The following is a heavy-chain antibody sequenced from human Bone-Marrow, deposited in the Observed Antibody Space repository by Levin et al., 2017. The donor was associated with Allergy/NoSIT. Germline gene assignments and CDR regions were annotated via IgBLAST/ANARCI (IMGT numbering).Heavy chain of an antibody. J-gene: IGHJ4*02. CDR1: GFSLTTRGMR. V-gene: IGHV2-70*04. CDR3: ARHHSDSSGAFDD. D-gene: IGHD3-22*01. Sequence: ESGPTLVKPTQTLTLTCSFSGFSLTTRGMRVSWIRQSPGKAPEWLARIDWDEGKFYMTSLRSRLSISKDTSKNLVVLTMTNMDPADSGTYYCARHHSDSSGAFDDWGPGTLVTVSS. CDR2: IDWDEGK.